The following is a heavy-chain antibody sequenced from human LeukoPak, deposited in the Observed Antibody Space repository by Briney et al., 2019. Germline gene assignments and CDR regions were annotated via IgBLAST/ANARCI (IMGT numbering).Heavy chain of an antibody. Sequence: HAGGSLRLSCAASGFTFSSYAMHWVRQAPGKGLEWVAVISYDGSNKYYADSVKGRFTISRDNSKNTLYLQMNSLRAEDTAVYYCARSAMGVGDFDYWGQGTLVTVSS. CDR1: GFTFSSYA. CDR2: ISYDGSNK. J-gene: IGHJ4*02. V-gene: IGHV3-30-3*01. D-gene: IGHD1-26*01. CDR3: ARSAMGVGDFDY.